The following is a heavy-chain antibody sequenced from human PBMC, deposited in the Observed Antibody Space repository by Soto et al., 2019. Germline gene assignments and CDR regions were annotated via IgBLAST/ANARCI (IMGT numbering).Heavy chain of an antibody. D-gene: IGHD3-22*01. CDR2: ISSSSTI. J-gene: IGHJ6*02. CDR1: GFTFSTYS. Sequence: GGSLRLSCAASGFTFSTYSMNWVRQAPGKGLEWVSSISSSSTIYYADSVKGRFTISRDNVQNSLYLQMNSLRAEDTAVYYCARFYYDSSGYLPSPYYYYYGMDVWGQGTTVTVSS. V-gene: IGHV3-48*01. CDR3: ARFYYDSSGYLPSPYYYYYGMDV.